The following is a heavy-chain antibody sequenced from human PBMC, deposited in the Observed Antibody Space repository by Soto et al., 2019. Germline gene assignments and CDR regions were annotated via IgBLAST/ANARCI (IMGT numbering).Heavy chain of an antibody. CDR2: INHSGST. V-gene: IGHV4-34*01. J-gene: IGHJ4*02. D-gene: IGHD2-15*01. CDR1: GGSFSGYY. CDR3: AGHNCSGGSCQNKGFDY. Sequence: SETLSLTCAVYGGSFSGYYWSWIRQPPGKGLEWIGEINHSGSTNYNPSLKSRVTISVDTSKNQFSLKLSSVTAADTVVYYCAGHNCSGGSCQNKGFDYWGQGTLVTVSS.